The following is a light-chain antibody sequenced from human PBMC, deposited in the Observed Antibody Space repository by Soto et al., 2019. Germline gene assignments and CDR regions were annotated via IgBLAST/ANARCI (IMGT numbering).Light chain of an antibody. CDR2: EGT. J-gene: IGLJ1*01. V-gene: IGLV2-23*01. CDR1: SSDVGNYNL. Sequence: QSALTQPASVTGSPGQSIAISCTGNSSDVGNYNLVSWYQQHSGKAPKLMIYEGTKRPSGVSDRFSGSKSGNTASLTISGLQAEDEADYYCCSYASTGTYVFGTGTKVTVL. CDR3: CSYASTGTYV.